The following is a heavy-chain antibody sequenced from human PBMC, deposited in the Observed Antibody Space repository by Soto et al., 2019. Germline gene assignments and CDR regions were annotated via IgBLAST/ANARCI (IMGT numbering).Heavy chain of an antibody. V-gene: IGHV1-46*03. CDR1: GYTFITYY. D-gene: IGHD5-12*01. Sequence: ASVKVSCKASGYTFITYYMHWVRQAPGQGLEWMGIINPRDGSTSYAQKFQGRVTMTRDTSTSTVYMELSSLRSEDTAVYCCAREKYSVYGNDAFDIWGPGTTVTVSS. CDR3: AREKYSVYGNDAFDI. J-gene: IGHJ3*02. CDR2: INPRDGST.